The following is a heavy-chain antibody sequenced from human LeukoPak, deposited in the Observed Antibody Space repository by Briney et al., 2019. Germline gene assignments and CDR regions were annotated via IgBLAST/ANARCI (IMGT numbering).Heavy chain of an antibody. CDR2: INHNGNVN. V-gene: IGHV3-7*03. J-gene: IGHJ6*02. D-gene: IGHD3-16*01. Sequence: SGGSLRLSCAASEFTFSCYAMSWVRQAAGKGLEWVASINHNGNVNDYVDSVKGRFTISRDNAKNSLYLQMSNLRAEDTAVYFCARGGGLDVWGQGATVTVSS. CDR1: EFTFSCYA. CDR3: ARGGGLDV.